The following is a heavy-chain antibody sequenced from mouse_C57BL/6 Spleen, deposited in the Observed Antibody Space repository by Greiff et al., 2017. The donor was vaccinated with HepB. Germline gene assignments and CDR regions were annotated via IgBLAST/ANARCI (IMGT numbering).Heavy chain of an antibody. CDR1: GFTFSSYA. CDR2: ISSGGDYI. J-gene: IGHJ4*01. D-gene: IGHD2-2*01. Sequence: DVKLVESGEGLVKPGGSLKLSCAASGFTFSSYAMSWVRQTPEKRLEWVAYISSGGDYIYYADTVKGRFTISRDNARNTLYLQMSSLKSEDTAMYYCTREEVGLGLPYYAMDYWGQGTSVTVSS. V-gene: IGHV5-9-1*02. CDR3: TREEVGLGLPYYAMDY.